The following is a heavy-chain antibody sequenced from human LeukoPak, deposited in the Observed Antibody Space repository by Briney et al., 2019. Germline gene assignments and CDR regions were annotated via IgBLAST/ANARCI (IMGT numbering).Heavy chain of an antibody. CDR2: LIPIYGSP. CDR3: ARAQMGYYSSISCYKYFDY. J-gene: IGHJ4*02. V-gene: IGHV1-69*05. Sequence: SVKVSCKASGGGFTFTSHAISWVRQAPGQGLEWMGGLIPIYGSPNYAQKFQGRVTITTDKSTSTAYMELSSLRSEDTAVCYCARAQMGYYSSISCYKYFDYWGQGTLVTVSS. D-gene: IGHD2-2*01. CDR1: GGGFTFTSHA.